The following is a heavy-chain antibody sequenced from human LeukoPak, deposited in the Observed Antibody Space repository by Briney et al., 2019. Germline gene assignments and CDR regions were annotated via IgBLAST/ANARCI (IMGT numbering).Heavy chain of an antibody. V-gene: IGHV3-48*01. CDR2: IGISSGNT. J-gene: IGHJ4*01. Sequence: GSLRPSYAGPGFKFIDFSMKWVRPGPGKGVGWISYIGISSGNTKYADSVNGRVTISRDKARNSLYLQMNSLRVEDTAVYYCARDHRYAFDNWGHGTLVTVSS. D-gene: IGHD5-12*01. CDR3: ARDHRYAFDN. CDR1: GFKFIDFS.